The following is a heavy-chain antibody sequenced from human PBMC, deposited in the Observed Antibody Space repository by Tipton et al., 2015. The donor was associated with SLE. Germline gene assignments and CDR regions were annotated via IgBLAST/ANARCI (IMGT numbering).Heavy chain of an antibody. Sequence: TLSLTCTVSGGSISSGSYYWSWIRQPAGKGLEWIGRIYTSGSTNYNPSLKSRVTISVDTSKNQFSLKLSSVTAADTAVYYCARDGRGWYFDLWGRGTLVTVSS. V-gene: IGHV4-61*02. CDR1: GGSISSGSYY. D-gene: IGHD3-10*01. J-gene: IGHJ2*01. CDR3: ARDGRGWYFDL. CDR2: IYTSGST.